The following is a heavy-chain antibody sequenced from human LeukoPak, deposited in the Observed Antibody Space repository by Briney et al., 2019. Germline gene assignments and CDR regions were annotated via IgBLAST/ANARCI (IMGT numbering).Heavy chain of an antibody. Sequence: GGSLRLSCAASGFTFSSYGMHWVRQAPGKGLEWVAFIRYDGSNKYYADSVKGRFTISRDNSKNTLYLQMNSLRVEDTAVYYCARDSSMLRGPLVIYYFDFWGQGTLVTVSS. CDR2: IRYDGSNK. CDR3: ARDSSMLRGPLVIYYFDF. D-gene: IGHD3-10*01. J-gene: IGHJ4*02. CDR1: GFTFSSYG. V-gene: IGHV3-30*02.